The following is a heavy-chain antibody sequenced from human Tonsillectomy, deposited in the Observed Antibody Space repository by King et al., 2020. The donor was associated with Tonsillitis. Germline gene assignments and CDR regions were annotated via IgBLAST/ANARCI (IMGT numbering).Heavy chain of an antibody. J-gene: IGHJ3*02. Sequence: VQLVESGAEVQKPGESLKISCEGSGYSFTSYWIAWVRQMPGKGLEWMGIIYPGDSDTTYSPSFQGHVTISAVKSISTAYLQWSSLRASGTAMYYCARSDGGTVFDIWGLGTMVTVSS. D-gene: IGHD1/OR15-1a*01. V-gene: IGHV5-51*01. CDR3: ARSDGGTVFDI. CDR1: GYSFTSYW. CDR2: IYPGDSDT.